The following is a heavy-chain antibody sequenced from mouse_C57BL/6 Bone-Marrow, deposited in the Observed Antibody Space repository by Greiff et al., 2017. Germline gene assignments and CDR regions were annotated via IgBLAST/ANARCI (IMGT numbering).Heavy chain of an antibody. D-gene: IGHD3-2*02. Sequence: VQLVESGAELARPGASVKLSSKASGYTFTSYGISWVKQRTGQGLEWIGEIYPRSGNTYYNEKFKGKATLTADKSSSTAYMELRSLTSEDSAVYFCAGSSGPAYWGQGTLVTVSA. V-gene: IGHV1-81*01. CDR2: IYPRSGNT. CDR1: GYTFTSYG. CDR3: AGSSGPAY. J-gene: IGHJ3*01.